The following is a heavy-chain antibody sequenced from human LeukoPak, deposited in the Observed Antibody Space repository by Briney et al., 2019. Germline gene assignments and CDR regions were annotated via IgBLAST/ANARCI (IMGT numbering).Heavy chain of an antibody. J-gene: IGHJ4*02. CDR3: ARSTDLWKGFDY. Sequence: GGSLRLSRAASGFTVSSNFMIWVRPAPGEGLEWVSIIYSGGSTYYADSVKGRFTLSRDNSKNSLYLQMNSLRAEDTAVYYCARSTDLWKGFDYWGQGTLVTVSS. CDR1: GFTVSSNF. D-gene: IGHD3-3*01. V-gene: IGHV3-53*01. CDR2: IYSGGST.